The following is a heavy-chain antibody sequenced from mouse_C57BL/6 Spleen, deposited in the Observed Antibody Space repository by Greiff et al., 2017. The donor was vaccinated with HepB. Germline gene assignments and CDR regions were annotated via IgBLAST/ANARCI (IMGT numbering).Heavy chain of an antibody. CDR3: ARWGLATWDIDY. D-gene: IGHD4-1*01. CDR2: IYPGDGDT. J-gene: IGHJ2*01. V-gene: IGHV1-80*01. Sequence: QVQLQQSGAELVKPGASVKISCKASGYAFSSYWMNWVKQRPGKGLEWIGQIYPGDGDTNYNGKFKGKATLTADKSSSTAYMQLSSLTSEDAAVYFCARWGLATWDIDYWGQGTTLTVSS. CDR1: GYAFSSYW.